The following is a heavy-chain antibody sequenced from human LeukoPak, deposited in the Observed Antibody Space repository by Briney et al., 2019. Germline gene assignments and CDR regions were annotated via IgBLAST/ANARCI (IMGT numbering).Heavy chain of an antibody. Sequence: GGSLRLSCAASGFTVSSNYMNWVRQAPGKGLEWVSVIYSGGSTYYADSVKGRFTISRDNSKNTLYLQMSSLRAEDTAVYYCARDPYSGSYGNYYYYFMDVWGKGTTVTISS. D-gene: IGHD1-26*01. CDR3: ARDPYSGSYGNYYYYFMDV. J-gene: IGHJ6*03. CDR2: IYSGGST. CDR1: GFTVSSNY. V-gene: IGHV3-66*01.